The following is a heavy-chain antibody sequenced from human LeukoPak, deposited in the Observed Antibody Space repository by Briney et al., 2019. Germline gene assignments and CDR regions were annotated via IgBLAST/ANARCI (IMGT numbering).Heavy chain of an antibody. CDR2: ISSRGDII. D-gene: IGHD3-10*01. CDR3: ARDGSSGTYYDEKFDN. J-gene: IGHJ4*02. Sequence: GGSLRLSCVVSGFTFSRYKMNWVRQAPGKGLEWVSSISSRGDIIYYVDSVKGRFTISRDNTKNSLFLQMNSLRAEDTAVYYCARDGSSGTYYDEKFDNWGQGTLVTVSS. V-gene: IGHV3-48*03. CDR1: GFTFSRYK.